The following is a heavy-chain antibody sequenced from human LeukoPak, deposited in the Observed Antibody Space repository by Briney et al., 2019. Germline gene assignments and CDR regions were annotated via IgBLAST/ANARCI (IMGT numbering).Heavy chain of an antibody. V-gene: IGHV3-30*04. CDR3: ASIAAAGKDPFDY. D-gene: IGHD6-13*01. CDR1: GFTFSSCA. CDR2: ISYDGSNK. Sequence: GGSLRLSCAASGFTFSSCAMHWVRQAPGKGLEWVAVISYDGSNKYYADSVKGRFTISRDNSKNTLYLQMNSLRAEDTAVYYCASIAAAGKDPFDYWGQGTLVTVSS. J-gene: IGHJ4*02.